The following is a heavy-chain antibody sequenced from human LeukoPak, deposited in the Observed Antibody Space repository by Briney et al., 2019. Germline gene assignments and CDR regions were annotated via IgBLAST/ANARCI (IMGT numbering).Heavy chain of an antibody. V-gene: IGHV3-23*01. Sequence: PGGSLRLSCAASGFTFSSYSMNWVRQAPGKGLEWVSAISGSGGSTYYADSVKGRFTISRDNSKNTLYLQMNSLRAEDTAVYYCAKAPYYYDSSGYSDYWGQGTLATVSS. CDR1: GFTFSSYS. CDR3: AKAPYYYDSSGYSDY. CDR2: ISGSGGST. D-gene: IGHD3-22*01. J-gene: IGHJ4*02.